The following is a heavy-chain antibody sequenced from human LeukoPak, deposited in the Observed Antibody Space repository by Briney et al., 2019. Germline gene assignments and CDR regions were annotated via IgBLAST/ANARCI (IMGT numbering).Heavy chain of an antibody. CDR2: INPNSGGT. CDR3: ARGAVATTAYYYYGMDV. Sequence: GASVKVSCKASGYTLTGYYMHWVRQARGQGLEWMGWINPNSGGTNYAQKFQGRVTMTRDTSISTAYMELSRLRSDDTAVYYCARGAVATTAYYYYGMDVWGQGTTVTVYS. D-gene: IGHD5-12*01. CDR1: GYTLTGYY. V-gene: IGHV1-2*02. J-gene: IGHJ6*02.